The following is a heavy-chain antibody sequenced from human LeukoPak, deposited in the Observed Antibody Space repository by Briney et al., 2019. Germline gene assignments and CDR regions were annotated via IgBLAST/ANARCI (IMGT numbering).Heavy chain of an antibody. D-gene: IGHD3-10*01. CDR1: GFNFSIYA. Sequence: GGSLRLSCTASGFNFSIYAMNWVRHAPGKGLECVSAIRGSAGRMYGGAGSTFYADSVKGRFTISRDNSRKTVYLEMDSLRADDTAVYYCAKDGGSGGDDYWGQGTLVTVSS. V-gene: IGHV3-23*01. J-gene: IGHJ4*02. CDR2: IRGSAGRMYGGAGST. CDR3: AKDGGSGGDDY.